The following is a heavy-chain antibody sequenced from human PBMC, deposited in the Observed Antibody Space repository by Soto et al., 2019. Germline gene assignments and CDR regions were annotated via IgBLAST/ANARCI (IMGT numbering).Heavy chain of an antibody. J-gene: IGHJ4*02. D-gene: IGHD3-3*01. CDR3: VREAEYGKSGYLPGV. Sequence: PSETLSLTCTVSGGSVSGDYYYWTRIRPPPGKGLEWIGDFLYTGNTNYSTTLKSRVTRSVDTSNYQSSLKLTSVTAADTAMDYSVREAEYGKSGYLPGVWGQGTLVPVSS. CDR1: GGSVSGDYYY. V-gene: IGHV4-61*01. CDR2: FLYTGNT.